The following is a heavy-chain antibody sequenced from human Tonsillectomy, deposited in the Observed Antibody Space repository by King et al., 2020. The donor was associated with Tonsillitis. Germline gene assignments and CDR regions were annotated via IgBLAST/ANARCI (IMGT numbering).Heavy chain of an antibody. Sequence: VQLVESGGGLVQPGGSLRLSCAASGFTFSSYWMHWVRQAPGKGLVWVSRIKSDGSRTSHADSVKGRFTISRDNAKNTLYLQTNSLRAEDTAVYFCTRVRTVGFDAFVIWGQGTMVTVSS. J-gene: IGHJ3*02. CDR2: IKSDGSRT. D-gene: IGHD1-1*01. V-gene: IGHV3-74*01. CDR3: TRVRTVGFDAFVI. CDR1: GFTFSSYW.